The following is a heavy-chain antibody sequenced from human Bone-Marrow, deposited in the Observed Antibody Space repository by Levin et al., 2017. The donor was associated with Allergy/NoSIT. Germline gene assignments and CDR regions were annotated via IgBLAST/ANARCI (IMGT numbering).Heavy chain of an antibody. CDR2: ISGSAGET. V-gene: IGHV3-23*01. Sequence: ASVKVSCAASGFVFSTYAMSWVRQAPGKGLEWVAAISGSAGETFYRDSVKGRFTISRDNSKNTVSLQMNSLRAEDTAVYYCAKSPTLTGYYEWFDPWGQGTLVTVSS. CDR3: AKSPTLTGYYEWFDP. D-gene: IGHD3-9*01. CDR1: GFVFSTYA. J-gene: IGHJ5*02.